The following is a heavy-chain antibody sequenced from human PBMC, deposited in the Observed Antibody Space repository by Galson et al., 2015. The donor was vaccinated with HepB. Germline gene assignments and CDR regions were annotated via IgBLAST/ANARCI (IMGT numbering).Heavy chain of an antibody. CDR1: GGTFSSYA. D-gene: IGHD6-19*01. CDR3: ARGGPYSSGWYSWFDP. Sequence: SVKVSCKASGGTFSSYAISWVRQAPGQGLEWMGGIIPIFGTANYAQEFQGRVTITADESTSTAYMELSSLRSEDTAVYYCARGGPYSSGWYSWFDPWGQGTLVTVSS. V-gene: IGHV1-69*13. J-gene: IGHJ5*02. CDR2: IIPIFGTA.